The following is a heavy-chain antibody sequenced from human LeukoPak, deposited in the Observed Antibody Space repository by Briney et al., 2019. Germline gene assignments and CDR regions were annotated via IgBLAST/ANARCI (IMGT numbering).Heavy chain of an antibody. J-gene: IGHJ6*03. D-gene: IGHD3-16*01. CDR2: INHSGST. CDR3: ARVKDPGGYYYYYYMDI. CDR1: GGSFSGHY. V-gene: IGHV4-34*01. Sequence: SEILSLSCAVYGGSFSGHYWTWIRQPPGKGLEWIGEINHSGSTNYNPSLKSRVTISVDTSKNQFSLKVSSVTAADTAVYYCARVKDPGGYYYYYYMDIWGKGNTVTVSS.